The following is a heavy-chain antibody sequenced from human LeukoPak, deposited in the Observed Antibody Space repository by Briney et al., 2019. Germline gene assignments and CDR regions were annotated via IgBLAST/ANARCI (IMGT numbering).Heavy chain of an antibody. J-gene: IGHJ4*02. CDR1: GYSFTSYW. CDR3: ARHLYSTGWYYFDY. Sequence: GESLKISCKGSGYSFTSYWITWVRQMPGKGLEWMGRIDPSDSLTDYSPSFQGHVTISTDKSISTAYLQWSSLKASDTAMYYCARHLYSTGWYYFDYWGQGTLVTVSS. D-gene: IGHD6-19*01. V-gene: IGHV5-10-1*01. CDR2: IDPSDSLT.